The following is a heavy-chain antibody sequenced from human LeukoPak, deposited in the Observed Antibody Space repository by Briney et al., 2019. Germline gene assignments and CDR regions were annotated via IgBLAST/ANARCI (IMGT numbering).Heavy chain of an antibody. CDR3: ARIYGGRGPFDY. Sequence: GGSLRLSCAASGFTFSSYAMSWGRQAPGKGLEWVSVIYSGGSTYYADSVKGRFTISRDNSKNTLYLQMNSLRAEDTAVYYCARIYGGRGPFDYWGQGTLVTVSS. CDR2: IYSGGST. D-gene: IGHD4-23*01. CDR1: GFTFSSYA. V-gene: IGHV3-53*01. J-gene: IGHJ4*02.